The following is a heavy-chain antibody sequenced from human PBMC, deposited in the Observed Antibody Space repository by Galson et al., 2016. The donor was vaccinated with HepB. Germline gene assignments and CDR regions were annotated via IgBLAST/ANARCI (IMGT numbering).Heavy chain of an antibody. CDR3: ARDLEGVCSGTDCPPTSDRDY. D-gene: IGHD1-26*01. J-gene: IGHJ4*02. CDR1: GASFRGYF. Sequence: SETLSLTCAVSGASFRGYFWTWVRQPPGKGLEWIGEINHSGYTNYRPSLKSRVAISLDMSRKQFFLKVRSVSAADTAVYFCARDLEGVCSGTDCPPTSDRDYWGQGVQVTVST. V-gene: IGHV4-34*01. CDR2: INHSGYT.